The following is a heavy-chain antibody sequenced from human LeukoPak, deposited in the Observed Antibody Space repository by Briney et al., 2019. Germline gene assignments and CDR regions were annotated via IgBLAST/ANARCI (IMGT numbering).Heavy chain of an antibody. CDR1: GGSISSYY. V-gene: IGHV4-59*01. CDR2: IYYSGST. Sequence: SETLSLTYTVSGGSISSYYWSWIRQPPGKGLEWIGYIYYSGSTNYNPSLKSRVTISVDTSKSQFSLKLSSVTAADTAVYYCARVSPIVATTWGQGTLVTVSS. CDR3: ARVSPIVATT. D-gene: IGHD5-12*01. J-gene: IGHJ5*02.